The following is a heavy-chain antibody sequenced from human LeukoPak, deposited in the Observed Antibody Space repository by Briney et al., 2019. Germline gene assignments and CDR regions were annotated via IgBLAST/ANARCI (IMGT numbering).Heavy chain of an antibody. CDR3: AREISGSYDLGPKYFDY. D-gene: IGHD1-26*01. CDR2: ISYDGSNK. Sequence: GGSLRLSCAASGFTFSSYAMHWVRQAPGKGLEWVAVISYDGSNKYYADSVKGRFTISRDNSKNTLYLRMNSLRAEDTAVYYCAREISGSYDLGPKYFDYWGQGTLVTVSS. V-gene: IGHV3-30-3*01. J-gene: IGHJ4*02. CDR1: GFTFSSYA.